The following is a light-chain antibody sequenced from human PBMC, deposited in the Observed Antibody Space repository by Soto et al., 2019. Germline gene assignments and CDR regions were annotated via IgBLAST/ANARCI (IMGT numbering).Light chain of an antibody. CDR3: QQYSGSPST. CDR1: QSVSSSY. Sequence: EIVLTQSPGTLSLSPGERATLSCRASQSVSSSYLVWYQQKPGQALRLLIYGASSRATGIPDRFSGSGSGTAFALTISRLEPEDFAVYYCQQYSGSPSTFGQGTKLEIK. CDR2: GAS. J-gene: IGKJ2*01. V-gene: IGKV3-20*01.